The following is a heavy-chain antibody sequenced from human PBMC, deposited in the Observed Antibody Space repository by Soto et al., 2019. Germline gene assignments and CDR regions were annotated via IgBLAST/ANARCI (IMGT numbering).Heavy chain of an antibody. CDR2: ITWNSGTP. Sequence: PGGSLRLSCAASGFNFDDHAMHWVRQPPGKGLEWVSGITWNSGTPGYADSVKGRFTISRDNAKNSLYLQMDSLRVEDTALYFCVREAISSGWSGGRIYFFDYWGQGTLVTVSS. J-gene: IGHJ4*02. CDR1: GFNFDDHA. D-gene: IGHD6-19*01. CDR3: VREAISSGWSGGRIYFFDY. V-gene: IGHV3-9*01.